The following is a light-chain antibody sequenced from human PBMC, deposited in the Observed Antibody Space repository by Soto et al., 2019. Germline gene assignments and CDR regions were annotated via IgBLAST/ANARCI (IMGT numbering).Light chain of an antibody. CDR1: QDLDNY. CDR2: EAS. CDR3: QQRRDWPRT. Sequence: EIVLTQSPATLSLSPGERVTLSCRASQDLDNYLVWYQHKPGQAPRLLMSEASKRATGIPVRFSGSGSATDFTLTISSLQPEDSALDYCQQRRDWPRTFGGGTKVEIK. V-gene: IGKV3-11*01. J-gene: IGKJ4*01.